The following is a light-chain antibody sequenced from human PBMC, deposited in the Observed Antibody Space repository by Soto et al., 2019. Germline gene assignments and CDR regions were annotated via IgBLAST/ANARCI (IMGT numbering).Light chain of an antibody. V-gene: IGKV1-33*01. CDR3: QQYDNLPPT. Sequence: DIQMTQSPSSLSASVGDRVTITCQASQDISNYLNWYQQKPGKAPKLLIYDASNLETGVPSRFSGSGSGTDFTFTISSLQPEDIATYYCQQYDNLPPTLGHGTKVEIK. CDR1: QDISNY. CDR2: DAS. J-gene: IGKJ1*01.